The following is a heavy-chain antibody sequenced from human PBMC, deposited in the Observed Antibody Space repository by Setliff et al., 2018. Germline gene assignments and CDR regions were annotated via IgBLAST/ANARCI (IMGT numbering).Heavy chain of an antibody. CDR2: INAGNGNT. CDR1: GYTFTIYA. CDR3: ARGRERDYNFWSGYYTYYYYGMDV. V-gene: IGHV1-3*01. Sequence: ASVKVSCKASGYTFTIYAIHWVRQAPGQRLEWMGWINAGNGNTKYSQKFQGRVTINRDTSANTAYMELSSLRSEDTAVYYCARGRERDYNFWSGYYTYYYYGMDVWGQGTTVTVSS. D-gene: IGHD3-3*01. J-gene: IGHJ6*02.